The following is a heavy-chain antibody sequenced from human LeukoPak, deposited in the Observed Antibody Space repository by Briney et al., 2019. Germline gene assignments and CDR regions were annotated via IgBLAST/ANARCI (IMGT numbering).Heavy chain of an antibody. D-gene: IGHD1-26*01. CDR3: ARAEVGATGVDY. J-gene: IGHJ4*02. CDR2: INPSGGST. Sequence: ASVKVSCKASGYTFTIYYMHWVRQAPGQGLEWMGIINPSGGSTSYAQKFQGRVTMTRDTSTSTVYRELSSLRSEDTAVYYCARAEVGATGVDYWGQGTLVTVSS. CDR1: GYTFTIYY. V-gene: IGHV1-46*01.